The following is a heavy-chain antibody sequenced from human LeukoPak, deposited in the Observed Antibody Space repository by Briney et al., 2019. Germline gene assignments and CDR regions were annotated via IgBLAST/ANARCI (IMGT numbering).Heavy chain of an antibody. CDR1: GFTFSSYG. J-gene: IGHJ6*03. CDR2: ISYDGSNK. D-gene: IGHD6-13*01. CDR3: ARASRYSSSWYDYYYYMDV. V-gene: IGHV3-30*03. Sequence: AGGSLRLSCAASGFTFSSYGMPWVRQAPGKGLEWVAVISYDGSNKYYADSVKGRFTISRDNSKNTLYLQMNSLRAEDTAVYYCARASRYSSSWYDYYYYMDVWGKGTTVTVSS.